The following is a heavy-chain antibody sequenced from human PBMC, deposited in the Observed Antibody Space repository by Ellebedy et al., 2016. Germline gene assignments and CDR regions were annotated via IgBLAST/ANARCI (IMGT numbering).Heavy chain of an antibody. CDR3: ARDSPLGAPFDY. Sequence: GGSLRLXXAASGFTFSTYWMHWVRQAPGKGLFWVSHINTDGSTTTYADSVKGRFTISRDNAKNTLYLQMNSLRAEDTAVYYCARDSPLGAPFDYWGQGTLVTVSS. J-gene: IGHJ4*02. CDR2: INTDGSTT. V-gene: IGHV3-74*01. D-gene: IGHD3-16*01. CDR1: GFTFSTYW.